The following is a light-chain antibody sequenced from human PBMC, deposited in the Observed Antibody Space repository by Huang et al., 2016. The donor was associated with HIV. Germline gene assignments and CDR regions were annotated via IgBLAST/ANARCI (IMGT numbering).Light chain of an antibody. V-gene: IGKV3-15*01. CDR1: QGIGNS. Sequence: ERVLTQSPGTLSVSPGDRATLSCRTSQGIGNSLAWYQLKPGQASKLLIYDTCIRASDIPARFSGGGSAIDFTLTISGLQSEDSAVYYCQQYHEWPRTFGQGTKVEIK. CDR3: QQYHEWPRT. CDR2: DTC. J-gene: IGKJ2*01.